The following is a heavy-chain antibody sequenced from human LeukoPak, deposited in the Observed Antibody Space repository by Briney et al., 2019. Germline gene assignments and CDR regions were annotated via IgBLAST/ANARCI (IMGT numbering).Heavy chain of an antibody. CDR3: AREDGYCGGGNCYSYFDS. D-gene: IGHD2-15*01. CDR2: INPDGRDT. J-gene: IGHJ4*02. V-gene: IGHV3-7*01. CDR1: GFTFNRCW. Sequence: GGSLRLSCVVSGFTFNRCWMNWVRQAAGKGLEWAAHINPDGRDTYYVDSVRGRFTITRDNTRNSLFLQMYSLRAEDTAVYFSAREDGYCGGGNCYSYFDSWGQGTLVTVSS.